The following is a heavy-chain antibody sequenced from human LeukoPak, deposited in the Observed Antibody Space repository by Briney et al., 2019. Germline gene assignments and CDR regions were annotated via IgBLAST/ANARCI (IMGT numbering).Heavy chain of an antibody. CDR2: ISGSGGST. J-gene: IGHJ4*02. Sequence: GGSLRHSCAASGFTFSSYAKSWVRQAPGKGLEWVSAISGSGGSTYYADSVKGRFTSSRDNSKNTLYLQMNSLRAEDTAVYYCAKARQYSSGWYSFDYWGQGTLVTVSS. CDR1: GFTFSSYA. CDR3: AKARQYSSGWYSFDY. D-gene: IGHD6-19*01. V-gene: IGHV3-23*01.